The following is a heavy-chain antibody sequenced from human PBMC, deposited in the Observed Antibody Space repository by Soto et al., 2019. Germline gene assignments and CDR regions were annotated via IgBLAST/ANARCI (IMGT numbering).Heavy chain of an antibody. J-gene: IGHJ6*01. V-gene: IGHV4-59*08. CDR3: ASPGSGSLHGLVDV. CDR1: GGSITNYY. D-gene: IGHD1-26*01. Sequence: QVQLQESGPGLVKPSETLSLTCTVSGGSITNYYCSWFRQPPGKGLEWIGYIQYNGYSACNLSLKGRVAMSMDTSKTKFSLMLESLTATDTAVYYCASPGSGSLHGLVDVWGQGTTVIVSS. CDR2: IQYNGYS.